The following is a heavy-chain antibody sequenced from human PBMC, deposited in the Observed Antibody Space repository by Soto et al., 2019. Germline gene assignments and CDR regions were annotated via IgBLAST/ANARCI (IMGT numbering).Heavy chain of an antibody. J-gene: IGHJ4*02. D-gene: IGHD6-19*01. CDR1: GGSFIGNY. Sequence: PSETLSLTCAVSGGSFIGNYWSWIRQPPGKGLEWIGEINHSGSTNYNPSLKSRVTISVDTSENQFSLKLTSVTAADTAVYYCARAQWLVRDGFDYWGQGTLVTVSS. V-gene: IGHV4-34*01. CDR3: ARAQWLVRDGFDY. CDR2: INHSGST.